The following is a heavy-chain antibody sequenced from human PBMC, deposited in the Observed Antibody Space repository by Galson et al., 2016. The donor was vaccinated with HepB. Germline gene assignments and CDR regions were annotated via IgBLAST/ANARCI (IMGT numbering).Heavy chain of an antibody. D-gene: IGHD3-22*01. V-gene: IGHV1-3*01. CDR1: GYSLNTYA. CDR2: IGAGNGHI. CDR3: AREGVTGDGGYYDY. Sequence: QSGAEVKKPGESLKISCKASGYSLNTYAIHWVRQAPGQGLEWMGWIGAGNGHIQYSQKLYGRVTNTRDTSANIAYVELSNLGSEDTAVYYCAREGVTGDGGYYDYWGQGTLVTVSS. J-gene: IGHJ4*02.